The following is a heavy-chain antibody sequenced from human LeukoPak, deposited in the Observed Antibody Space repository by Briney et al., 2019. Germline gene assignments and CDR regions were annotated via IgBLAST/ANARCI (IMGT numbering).Heavy chain of an antibody. CDR2: IYPGDSQT. CDR1: GYSFANYW. Sequence: GESLKISCKGSGYSFANYWIGWVRQMPGKGLEWMGIIYPGDSQTRYSPSFQGQVTISADKFISTAYLQWSSLKASATAIYYCARLVEMSTLGQFDYWGQGTLVTVSA. V-gene: IGHV5-51*01. J-gene: IGHJ4*02. CDR3: ARLVEMSTLGQFDY. D-gene: IGHD5/OR15-5a*01.